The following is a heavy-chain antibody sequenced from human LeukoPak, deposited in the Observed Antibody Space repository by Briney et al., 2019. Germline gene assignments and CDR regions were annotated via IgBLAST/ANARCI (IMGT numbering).Heavy chain of an antibody. Sequence: PSETLSLTCTVSGGSISSYYWSWIRQPPGKGLEWIGYIYYSGSTNYNPSLKSRVTIPVDTSKNQFSLKLSSVTAADTAVYYCARQEYYDSSGYYFPPMFDPWGQGTLVTVSS. CDR3: ARQEYYDSSGYYFPPMFDP. CDR1: GGSISSYY. V-gene: IGHV4-59*08. D-gene: IGHD3-22*01. J-gene: IGHJ5*02. CDR2: IYYSGST.